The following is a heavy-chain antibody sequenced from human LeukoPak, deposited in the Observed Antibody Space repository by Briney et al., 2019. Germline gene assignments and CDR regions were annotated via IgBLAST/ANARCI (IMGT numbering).Heavy chain of an antibody. D-gene: IGHD1-26*01. CDR1: GFTFSSYA. Sequence: GGSLRLSCAASGFTFSSYAMSWVRQAPGKAVEGVSAISGSGGSTYYADSVKGRFTISRDNSKDTLYLQVHSLRAEDTAVYYCAKDPSGSVPTDWFDHWGQGTLVTVSS. CDR2: ISGSGGST. CDR3: AKDPSGSVPTDWFDH. J-gene: IGHJ5*02. V-gene: IGHV3-23*01.